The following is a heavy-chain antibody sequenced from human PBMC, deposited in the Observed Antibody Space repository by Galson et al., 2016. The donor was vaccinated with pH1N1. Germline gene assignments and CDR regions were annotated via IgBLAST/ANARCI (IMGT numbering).Heavy chain of an antibody. CDR1: GYIFSTFW. V-gene: IGHV5-51*01. Sequence: QSGAEVKKPGESLKISCKGSGYIFSTFWIGWVRQMPGKGLEWMGIVYPGDSDTRYNPSFKGQDTISVDKPISTAYLQWSSLKASDSAIYFCARHQSSSDDYFFYNMDVWGQGTTVTVSS. J-gene: IGHJ6*02. D-gene: IGHD6-6*01. CDR2: VYPGDSDT. CDR3: ARHQSSSDDYFFYNMDV.